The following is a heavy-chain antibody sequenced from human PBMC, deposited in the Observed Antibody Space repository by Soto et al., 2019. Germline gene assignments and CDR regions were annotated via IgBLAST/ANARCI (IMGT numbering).Heavy chain of an antibody. V-gene: IGHV4-34*01. CDR2: INHSGST. CDR3: ARGLTYYDFWSGPQPSNWFDP. CDR1: GGSFSGYY. D-gene: IGHD3-3*01. Sequence: PSETLSLTCAVYGGSFSGYYWSRIRQPPGKGLEWIGEINHSGSTNYNPSLKSRVTISVDTSKNQFSLKLSSVTAADTAVYYCARGLTYYDFWSGPQPSNWFDPWGQGTLVTVS. J-gene: IGHJ5*02.